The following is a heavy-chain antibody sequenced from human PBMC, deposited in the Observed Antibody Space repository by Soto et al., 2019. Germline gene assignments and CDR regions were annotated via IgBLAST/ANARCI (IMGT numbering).Heavy chain of an antibody. J-gene: IGHJ6*02. CDR2: ISETAIYT. Sequence: GLSLRLSCLASGFTFSIHTMHWVRQAPGKGLEHVSSISETAIYTYYADSVKGRFTVSRDNSRNTLYFQMSSLRPEDTAIYYCVNGGYCYGERCPLELYCYYYGMDVWGQGTTVTVSS. D-gene: IGHD2-15*01. CDR1: GFTFSIHT. CDR3: VNGGYCYGERCPLELYCYYYGMDV. V-gene: IGHV3-64D*06.